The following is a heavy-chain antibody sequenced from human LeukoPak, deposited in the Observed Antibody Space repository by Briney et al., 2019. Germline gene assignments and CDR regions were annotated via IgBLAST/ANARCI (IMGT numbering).Heavy chain of an antibody. J-gene: IGHJ4*02. CDR2: ISRSSSYI. V-gene: IGHV3-21*01. D-gene: IGHD3-9*01. CDR1: GFTFSSYS. CDR3: VRGADAGYSSDS. Sequence: PGGSLRLSCAASGFTFSSYSMNWVRQAPGKGLEWVSSISRSSSYIYYADSVKGRFTISRDNAKNSLYLQMNSLRVEDTAVYYCVRGADAGYSSDSWGQGTLVTVSS.